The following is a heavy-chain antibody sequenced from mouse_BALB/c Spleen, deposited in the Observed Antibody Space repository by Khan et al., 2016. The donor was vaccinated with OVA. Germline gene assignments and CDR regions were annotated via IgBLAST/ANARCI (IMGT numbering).Heavy chain of an antibody. J-gene: IGHJ2*01. CDR2: ISNGGGST. Sequence: EVELVESGGGLVQPGGSLKLSCAAPGFTFSSYIMSWVRQTPEKRLEWVAYISNGGGSTYYLDTVKGRFTISRDNAKNTLYLQMSSLKSEDTAMXYCARHGNYVSFDYWGQGTTLTVSS. CDR3: ARHGNYVSFDY. V-gene: IGHV5-12-2*01. D-gene: IGHD2-1*01. CDR1: GFTFSSYI.